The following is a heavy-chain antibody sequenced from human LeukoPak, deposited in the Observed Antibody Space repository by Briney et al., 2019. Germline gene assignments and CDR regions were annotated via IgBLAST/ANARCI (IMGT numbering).Heavy chain of an antibody. CDR1: GFTFSHFG. CDR2: IWSDATNQ. CDR3: AKDGQRGFDISNSLEH. V-gene: IGHV3-33*06. Sequence: PGTSLRLSCEASGFTFSHFGMHWVRQAPGKGLEWVAVIWSDATNQYYGDSVKGRFTISRDNFKKTVSLQMDSLRAEDTAVYYCAKDGQRGFDISNSLEHWGQGSLVTVSS. J-gene: IGHJ4*02. D-gene: IGHD4-11*01.